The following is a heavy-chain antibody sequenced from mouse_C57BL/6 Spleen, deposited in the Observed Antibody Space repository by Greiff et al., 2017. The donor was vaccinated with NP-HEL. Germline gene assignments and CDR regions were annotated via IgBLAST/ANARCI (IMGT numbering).Heavy chain of an antibody. CDR1: GYSFTGYY. CDR2: IYPYNGVS. J-gene: IGHJ4*01. CDR3: ASGLYYGSSYYAMDY. D-gene: IGHD1-1*01. V-gene: IGHV1-31*01. Sequence: VQLQQSGPELVKPGASVKISCKASGYSFTGYYMHWVKQSHGNILDWIGYIYPYNGVSSYNQKFKGKATLTVDKSSSTAYMELRSLTSEDSAVYYCASGLYYGSSYYAMDYWGQGTSVTVSS.